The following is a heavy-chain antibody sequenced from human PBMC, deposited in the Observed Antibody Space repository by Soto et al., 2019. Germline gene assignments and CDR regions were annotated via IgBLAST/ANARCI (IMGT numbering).Heavy chain of an antibody. J-gene: IGHJ4*02. CDR2: ISWNSGSI. Sequence: EVQLVESGGGLVQPGRSLRLSCAASGFTFDDYAMHWVRQAPGKGPEWVSGISWNSGSIGYADSVKGRFTISRDNAKNSLYLQMNRLRAEDTALYYCGKGIKTGRGTYYFDYWGQGTLVTVSS. CDR3: GKGIKTGRGTYYFDY. V-gene: IGHV3-9*01. CDR1: GFTFDDYA. D-gene: IGHD1-1*01.